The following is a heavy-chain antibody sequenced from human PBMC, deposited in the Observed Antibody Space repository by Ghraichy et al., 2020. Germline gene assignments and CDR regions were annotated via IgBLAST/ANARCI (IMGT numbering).Heavy chain of an antibody. Sequence: SETLSLTCTVSGGSISSGGYYWSWIRQHPGKGLEWIGYIYYSGSTYYNPSLKSRVTISVDTSKNQFSLKLSSVTAADTAVYYCARESLSPDFWSGPTDYWGQGTLVTVSS. CDR3: ARESLSPDFWSGPTDY. V-gene: IGHV4-31*03. J-gene: IGHJ4*02. CDR1: GGSISSGGYY. D-gene: IGHD3-3*01. CDR2: IYYSGST.